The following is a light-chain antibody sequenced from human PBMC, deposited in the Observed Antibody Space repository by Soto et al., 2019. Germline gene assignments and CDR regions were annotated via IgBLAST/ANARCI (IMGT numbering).Light chain of an antibody. J-gene: IGLJ1*01. CDR1: SSNIGAGYD. V-gene: IGLV1-40*01. CDR3: QSYDSSRSGSYV. Sequence: QAVVTQPPSVSGAPGQRVTISCTGSSSNIGAGYDVHWYQRLPGTAPKVLIYNNNNRPSGVPDRFSGSKSGTSASLAITGLQAEDEADYYCQSYDSSRSGSYVFGTGTKLTVL. CDR2: NNN.